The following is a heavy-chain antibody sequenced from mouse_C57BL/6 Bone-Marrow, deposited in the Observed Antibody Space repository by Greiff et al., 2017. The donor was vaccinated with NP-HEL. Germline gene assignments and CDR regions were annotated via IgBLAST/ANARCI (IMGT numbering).Heavy chain of an antibody. CDR1: GFTFSSYA. CDR2: ISDGGSYT. V-gene: IGHV5-4*03. CDR3: ARGPY. J-gene: IGHJ2*01. Sequence: EVKVEESGGGLVKPGGSLKLSCAASGFTFSSYAMSWVRQTPEKRLEWVATISDGGSYTYYPDNVKGRFTISRDNAKNNLYLQMSHLKSEDTAMYYCARGPYWGQGTTLTVSS.